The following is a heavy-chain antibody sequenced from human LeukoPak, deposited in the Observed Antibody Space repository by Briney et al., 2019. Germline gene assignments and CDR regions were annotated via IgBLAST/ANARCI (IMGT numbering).Heavy chain of an antibody. CDR3: ARPQITIFGVARAFDI. D-gene: IGHD3-3*01. Sequence: SETLSLTCTVSGGSISSSSYYWGWIRQPPGKGLEWIGSIYYSRSTYYNPSLKSRVTISVDTSKNQFSPKLSSVTAADTAVYYCARPQITIFGVARAFDIWGQGTMVTVSS. J-gene: IGHJ3*02. CDR2: IYYSRST. V-gene: IGHV4-39*01. CDR1: GGSISSSSYY.